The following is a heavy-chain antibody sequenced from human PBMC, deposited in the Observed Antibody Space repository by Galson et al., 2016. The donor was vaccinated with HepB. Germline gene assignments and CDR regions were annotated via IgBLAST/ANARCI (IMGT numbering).Heavy chain of an antibody. V-gene: IGHV4-59*01. J-gene: IGHJ5*02. CDR3: AKDLGREGGFGP. Sequence: SETLSLTCTVSGDSISGNRWSWIRQPPGKGLEWIAYIYYTGSTHYNPSLKSRVTISLDTSKNQVSLKLISVTAADTALYFCAKDLGREGGFGPRGQGTLVTVSS. CDR2: IYYTGST. D-gene: IGHD1-26*01. CDR1: GDSISGNR.